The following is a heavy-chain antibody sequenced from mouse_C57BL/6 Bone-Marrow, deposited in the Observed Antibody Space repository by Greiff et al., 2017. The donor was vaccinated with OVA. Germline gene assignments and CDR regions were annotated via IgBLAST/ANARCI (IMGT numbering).Heavy chain of an antibody. CDR3: ARDSTRWYFDV. J-gene: IGHJ1*03. CDR1: GYTFTSYW. Sequence: VQLQQPGAELVKPGASVKLSCMASGYTFTSYWMQWVKQRPGQGLEWIGEIDPSDSYTNYNQKFKGKATLTVDTSSSTAYMQLSSLTSEDSAVYYCARDSTRWYFDVWGTGTTVTVSS. V-gene: IGHV1-50*01. CDR2: IDPSDSYT.